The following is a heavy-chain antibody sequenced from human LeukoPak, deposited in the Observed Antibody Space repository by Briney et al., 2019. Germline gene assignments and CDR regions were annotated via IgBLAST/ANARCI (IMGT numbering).Heavy chain of an antibody. CDR3: AKDKTEGVTYDYARVDQALGY. CDR1: GGSFSGYY. J-gene: IGHJ4*02. V-gene: IGHV4-34*01. D-gene: IGHD4-17*01. Sequence: SETLSLTCAVYGGSFSGYYWSWIRQPPGKGLEWIGEINHSGSTNYNPSLKSRVTISVDTSKNQFSLKLSSVTAADTAVYYCAKDKTEGVTYDYARVDQALGYWGQGTLVTVSS. CDR2: INHSGST.